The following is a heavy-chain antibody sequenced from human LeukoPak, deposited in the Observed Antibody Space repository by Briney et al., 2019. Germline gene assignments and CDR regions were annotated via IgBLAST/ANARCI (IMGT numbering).Heavy chain of an antibody. V-gene: IGHV3-23*01. CDR1: GFTFRTYA. CDR2: ISGNGGST. CDR3: ARDPTGIGSSGWYSTFDY. D-gene: IGHD6-19*01. Sequence: GGSLRLSCAASGFTFRTYAMNWVRQAPGKGLEWVSTISGNGGSTYYADSVRGRFTISRDNSKSTLYLQMNSLRAEDTAVYYCARDPTGIGSSGWYSTFDYWGQGTLVTVSS. J-gene: IGHJ4*02.